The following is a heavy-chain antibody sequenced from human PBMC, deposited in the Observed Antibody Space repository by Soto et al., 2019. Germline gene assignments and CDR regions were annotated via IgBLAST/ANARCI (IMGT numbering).Heavy chain of an antibody. J-gene: IGHJ5*02. Sequence: LSLTCTVSGGSISSGGYYWSWIRQHPGKGLEWIGYIYYSGSTYYNQSLKSRVTISVDTSKNQFSLKLSSVTAADTAVYHCATYSGAYGGNSAYNWFDPWGQVTLVAV. V-gene: IGHV4-31*03. CDR2: IYYSGST. CDR3: ATYSGAYGGNSAYNWFDP. CDR1: GGSISSGGYY. D-gene: IGHD4-17*01.